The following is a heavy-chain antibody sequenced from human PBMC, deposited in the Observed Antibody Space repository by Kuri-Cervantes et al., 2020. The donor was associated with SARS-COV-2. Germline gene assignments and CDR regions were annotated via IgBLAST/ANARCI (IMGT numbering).Heavy chain of an antibody. CDR1: GYTFTSYG. CDR2: ISAYNGNT. J-gene: IGHJ3*02. V-gene: IGHV1-18*01. D-gene: IGHD6-13*01. CDR3: ASLYFDDSSSEDYAFDT. Sequence: AAVKVSCKASGYTFTSYGISWVRQAPGQGLEWMGWISAYNGNTNYAQKLQGRVTMTTDTSISTAYMELSSLRSEDTAVYYCASLYFDDSSSEDYAFDTWGQGTMVTVSS.